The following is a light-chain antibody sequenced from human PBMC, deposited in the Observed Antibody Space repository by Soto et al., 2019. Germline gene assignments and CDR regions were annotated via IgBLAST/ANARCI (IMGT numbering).Light chain of an antibody. J-gene: IGLJ1*01. V-gene: IGLV1-47*01. CDR3: AAWDDSLSVLYV. Sequence: QSVLTQPPSASGTPGQRVTISCSGSRSNIGSNYVYCYQQLPGTAPKLLIYRNNQRPSGVPDRFSGSKSGTSASLAISGLRSEDEADYYCAAWDDSLSVLYVFGTGTKLTVL. CDR2: RNN. CDR1: RSNIGSNY.